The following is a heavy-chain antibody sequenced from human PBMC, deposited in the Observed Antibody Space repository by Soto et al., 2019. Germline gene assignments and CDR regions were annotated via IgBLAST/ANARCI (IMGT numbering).Heavy chain of an antibody. J-gene: IGHJ4*02. V-gene: IGHV3-48*02. Sequence: PGGSLRLSCAASGFSFSSYTMTWVRQAPGKGLEWVSSISSSSSPIYYADSVKGRFTISRDNAKNSLYLQMNSLRDGDTAVYYCARGHGRDFGYWGQGTLVTVSS. CDR1: GFSFSSYT. CDR2: ISSSSSPI. CDR3: ARGHGRDFGY.